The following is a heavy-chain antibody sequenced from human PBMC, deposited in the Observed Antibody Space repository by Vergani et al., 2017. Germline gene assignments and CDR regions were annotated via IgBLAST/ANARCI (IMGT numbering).Heavy chain of an antibody. J-gene: IGHJ6*02. CDR3: ARDGSSWTGSGAYGMDV. D-gene: IGHD1-1*01. CDR1: GYTFTGYY. Sequence: QVQLVQSGAEVKKPGASVKVSCKASGYTFTGYYMHWVRQAPGQGLEWMGWINPNSGNTNYAQKLQGRVTMTTDTSTSTAYMELRSLRSDDTAVYYCARDGSSWTGSGAYGMDVWGQGTTVTVSS. V-gene: IGHV1-2*02. CDR2: INPNSGNT.